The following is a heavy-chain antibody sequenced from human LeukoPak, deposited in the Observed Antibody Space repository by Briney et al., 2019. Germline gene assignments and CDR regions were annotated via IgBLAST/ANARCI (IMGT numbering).Heavy chain of an antibody. V-gene: IGHV3-23*01. D-gene: IGHD3-3*01. CDR3: AKDHRDFWSGFSWFDY. Sequence: GGSLRLSCAASGFTFSSYAMSWVRQAPGKGLEWVSAISGSGGSTYYADSVKGRFTVSRDNSKNTLYLQMNSLRAEDTAVYYCAKDHRDFWSGFSWFDYWGQGTLVTVSS. CDR2: ISGSGGST. J-gene: IGHJ4*02. CDR1: GFTFSSYA.